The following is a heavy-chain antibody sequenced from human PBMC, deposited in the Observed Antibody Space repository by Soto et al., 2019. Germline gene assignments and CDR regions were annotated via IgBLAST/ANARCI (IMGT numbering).Heavy chain of an antibody. CDR2: VYYRGRS. CDR3: VSQRTTVPTQAYFDY. CDR1: GGSCTNSSYY. Sequence: NPSETLSLTCTVSGGSCTNSSYYWGWILQSPGKGLEWIGSVYYRGRSYSKSSVKSRVTISVDTSKNRFSLSLNSVTASDTAVYFCVSQRTTVPTQAYFDYWGPGALVTVSS. J-gene: IGHJ4*02. D-gene: IGHD4-17*01. V-gene: IGHV4-39*01.